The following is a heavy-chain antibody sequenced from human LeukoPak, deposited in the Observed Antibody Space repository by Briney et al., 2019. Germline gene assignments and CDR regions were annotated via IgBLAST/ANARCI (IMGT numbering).Heavy chain of an antibody. V-gene: IGHV3-23*01. D-gene: IGHD6-25*01. Sequence: QPGGSLLLSSAVSGFTFSSYAISCVRQPPAKGLEWVSAISGSGGSTYYAHSVKGRFTISRDNSKNTLTLPMNSLRAEDTAVYYCAKDRGRPPANPASNWFDPWGQGTLVTVSS. J-gene: IGHJ5*02. CDR2: ISGSGGST. CDR1: GFTFSSYA. CDR3: AKDRGRPPANPASNWFDP.